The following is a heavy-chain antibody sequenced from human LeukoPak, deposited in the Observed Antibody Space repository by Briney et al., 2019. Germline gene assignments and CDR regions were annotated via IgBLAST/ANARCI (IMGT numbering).Heavy chain of an antibody. CDR3: ATIPRGYYDYYYYMDV. Sequence: SETLSLTCTVSGGSISSSGYCWGWIRQPPGKGLEWIGSIDYSGNTNYNPSLKSRVTIAVDMSKNQFSLKLSSVTAADTAVYYCATIPRGYYDYYYYMDVWGKGTTATISS. J-gene: IGHJ6*03. V-gene: IGHV4-39*01. CDR2: IDYSGNT. D-gene: IGHD5-12*01. CDR1: GGSISSSGYC.